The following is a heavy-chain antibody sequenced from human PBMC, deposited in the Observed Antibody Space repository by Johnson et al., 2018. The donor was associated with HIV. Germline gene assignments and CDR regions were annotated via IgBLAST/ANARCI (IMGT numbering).Heavy chain of an antibody. D-gene: IGHD5-24*01. CDR2: IKSKTDGGTT. CDR1: GFTFSNAW. V-gene: IGHV3-15*01. Sequence: VQLVESGGGLVKPGGSLRLSCAASGFTFSNAWMNWVRQAPGKGLEWVGHIKSKTDGGTTDYAAPVKGRFTISRDDAKNTVYLQMNSLKTDDTAGYWCTTEGEMAAILGDTFDIWGQGTMVTVSS. J-gene: IGHJ3*02. CDR3: TTEGEMAAILGDTFDI.